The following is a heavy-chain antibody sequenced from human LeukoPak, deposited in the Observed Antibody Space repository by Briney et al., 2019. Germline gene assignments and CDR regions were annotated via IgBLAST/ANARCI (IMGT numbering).Heavy chain of an antibody. J-gene: IGHJ4*02. D-gene: IGHD3-16*02. CDR1: GGSISSGDSY. Sequence: PSETLSLTCTVSGGSISSGDSYWTWIRQPPGTGLEWIGNIYYSGSTYYNPSLRSRVIISVDTSKNQFSLKLSSVTAADTALYYCARHNNYDYIWGSYRPTGGFDYWGQGTLVTVSS. CDR3: ARHNNYDYIWGSYRPTGGFDY. V-gene: IGHV4-30-4*01. CDR2: IYYSGST.